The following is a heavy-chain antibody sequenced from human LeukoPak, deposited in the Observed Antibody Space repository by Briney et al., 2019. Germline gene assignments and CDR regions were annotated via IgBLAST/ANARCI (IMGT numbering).Heavy chain of an antibody. Sequence: GGSLRLSCAASGFTFDDYGMSWVRQAPGKGLEWVSGINWNGGSTGYADSVKGRFTISRDNAKNSLYLQMNSLRAEDTALYYCARGKSSGPRVRYYYYMDVWGKGTTVTVSS. J-gene: IGHJ6*03. D-gene: IGHD3-22*01. CDR3: ARGKSSGPRVRYYYYMDV. V-gene: IGHV3-20*04. CDR1: GFTFDDYG. CDR2: INWNGGST.